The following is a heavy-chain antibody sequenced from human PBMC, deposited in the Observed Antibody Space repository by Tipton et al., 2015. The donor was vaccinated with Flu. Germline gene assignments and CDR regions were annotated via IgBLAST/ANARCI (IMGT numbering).Heavy chain of an antibody. CDR1: GGSISGYY. CDR3: STEYRGGGNRYYFDY. D-gene: IGHD4-23*01. Sequence: TLSLTCTVSGGSISGYYWTWIRQPPGKGLEWIGCIYYSGSTNYNPSLKSRVTISVDTSKSQFSLKLSSVTAAGTAVYYCSTEYRGGGNRYYFDYWGEGALVTVSS. J-gene: IGHJ4*02. V-gene: IGHV4-59*01. CDR2: IYYSGST.